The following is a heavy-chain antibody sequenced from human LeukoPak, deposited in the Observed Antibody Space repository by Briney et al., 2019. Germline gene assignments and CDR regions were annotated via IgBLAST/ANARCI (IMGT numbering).Heavy chain of an antibody. D-gene: IGHD5-12*01. V-gene: IGHV4-34*01. CDR2: INHSGST. J-gene: IGHJ6*03. CDR3: ARSDYDSTYYYYMDV. CDR1: GGSFSGYY. Sequence: SETLSLTCAVYGGSFSGYYWSWIRQPPGKGLEWIGEINHSGSTNYNPSLKSRVTISVDTSNNQFSLKLSSVTAADTAVYYCARSDYDSTYYYYMDVWGKGTTVTISS.